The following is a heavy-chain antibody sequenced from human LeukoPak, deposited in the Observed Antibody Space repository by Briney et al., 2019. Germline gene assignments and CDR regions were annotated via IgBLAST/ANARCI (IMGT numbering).Heavy chain of an antibody. CDR2: FDPEDGET. CDR3: ATGILYYDFWSGYLDY. V-gene: IGHV1-24*01. J-gene: IGHJ4*02. CDR1: GYTLTELS. Sequence: ASVKVSCKVSGYTLTELSTHWVRQAPGKGLEWMGGFDPEDGETIYAQKFQGRVTMTEDTSTDTAYMELSSLRSEDTAVYYCATGILYYDFWSGYLDYWGQGTLVTVSS. D-gene: IGHD3-3*01.